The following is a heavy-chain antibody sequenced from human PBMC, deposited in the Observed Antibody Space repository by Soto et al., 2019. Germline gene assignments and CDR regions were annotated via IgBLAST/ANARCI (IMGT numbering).Heavy chain of an antibody. CDR3: AKASSGSYFYYYGMDV. J-gene: IGHJ6*02. D-gene: IGHD1-26*01. CDR1: GFTFSSYA. Sequence: EVQLLESGGGLVQPGGSLRLCCAASGFTFSSYAMSWVRQAPGKGLAWVSAISGSGGSTYYADSVKGRFTISRDNSKNTLCLQMNSLRADDTAVYYCAKASSGSYFYYYGMDVWGQGTTVTVSS. V-gene: IGHV3-23*01. CDR2: ISGSGGST.